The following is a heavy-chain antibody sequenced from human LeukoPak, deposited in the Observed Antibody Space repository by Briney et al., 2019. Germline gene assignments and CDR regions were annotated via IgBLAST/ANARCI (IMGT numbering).Heavy chain of an antibody. CDR2: IYNSGRT. Sequence: SETLSLTCTVSGGSISNYYWSWIRQPPGKGLEWIGYIYNSGRTNYNPSLKSRVTISVDTSKNQLSLNLRSVTAADTAAYYCARVGTSGSSVAYDYWGQGTLVTVSS. D-gene: IGHD3-10*01. CDR1: GGSISNYY. V-gene: IGHV4-59*01. J-gene: IGHJ4*02. CDR3: ARVGTSGSSVAYDY.